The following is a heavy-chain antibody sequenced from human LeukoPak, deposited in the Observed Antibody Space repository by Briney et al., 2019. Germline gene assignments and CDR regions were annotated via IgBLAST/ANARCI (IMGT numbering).Heavy chain of an antibody. J-gene: IGHJ5*02. V-gene: IGHV1-69*13. CDR1: GGTFSSYA. CDR3: ARTWIHKNWFDP. Sequence: ASVTVSCTASGGTFSSYAISWVRQAPGQGLEWMGGIIPIFGTANYAQKFQGRVTITADESTSTAYMELSSLRSEDTAVYYCARTWIHKNWFDPWGQGTLVTVSS. CDR2: IIPIFGTA. D-gene: IGHD5-12*01.